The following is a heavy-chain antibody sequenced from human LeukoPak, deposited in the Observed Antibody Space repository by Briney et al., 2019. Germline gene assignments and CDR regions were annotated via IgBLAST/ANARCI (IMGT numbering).Heavy chain of an antibody. J-gene: IGHJ6*02. D-gene: IGHD2-8*01. CDR2: IYYSGST. V-gene: IGHV4-30-4*01. CDR1: GGSISSGDYY. Sequence: SQTLSLTCTVSGGSISSGDYYWSWIRQPPGKGLEWIGYIYYSGSTYYNPSLKSRVTISVDTSKNQFSLKLSSVTAAGTAVYYCARALYYGLGMDVWGQGTTVTVSS. CDR3: ARALYYGLGMDV.